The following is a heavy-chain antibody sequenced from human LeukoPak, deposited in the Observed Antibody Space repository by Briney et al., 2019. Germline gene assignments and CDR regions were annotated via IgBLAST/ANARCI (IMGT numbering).Heavy chain of an antibody. CDR2: ISSSSSTI. J-gene: IGHJ4*02. CDR3: AREGRFGELDY. Sequence: GGPLRLSCAPSGFTFSSYSTQWVRPAPGKGLELVSYISSSSSTIYYADSVKGRFTISRDNAKNSLYLQMNSLRAEDTAVYYCAREGRFGELDYWGQGTLVTVSS. D-gene: IGHD3-10*01. V-gene: IGHV3-48*04. CDR1: GFTFSSYS.